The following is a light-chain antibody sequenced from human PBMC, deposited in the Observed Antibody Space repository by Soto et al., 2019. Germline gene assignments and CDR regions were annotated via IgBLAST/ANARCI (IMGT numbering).Light chain of an antibody. V-gene: IGKV3-11*01. Sequence: DIVMTQSPATLSVAPGERVTFSCRASQGVSRKLAWYQHKPGQAPRLLIYGAFSRATGIPDRFSGSGSGTDFTLTISSLEPEDFAVYYCQQRSNFPLTFGGGTKVDI. CDR2: GAF. CDR1: QGVSRK. J-gene: IGKJ4*01. CDR3: QQRSNFPLT.